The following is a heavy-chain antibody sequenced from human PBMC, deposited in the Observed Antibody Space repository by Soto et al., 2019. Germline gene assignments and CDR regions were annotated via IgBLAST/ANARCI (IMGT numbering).Heavy chain of an antibody. CDR1: GGSISSSSYY. CDR3: ARHWRNYYDSSGPTDY. D-gene: IGHD3-22*01. CDR2: IYYSGST. J-gene: IGHJ4*02. V-gene: IGHV4-39*01. Sequence: QLQLQESGPGLVKPSETLSLTCTVSGGSISSSSYYWGWIRQPPGKGLEWIGSIYYSGSTYYNPSLKSRVTISVDTSKIQFSLKLSSVTAADTAVYYCARHWRNYYDSSGPTDYWGQGTLVTVSS.